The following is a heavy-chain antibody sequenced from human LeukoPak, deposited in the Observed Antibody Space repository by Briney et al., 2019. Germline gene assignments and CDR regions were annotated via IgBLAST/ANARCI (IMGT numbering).Heavy chain of an antibody. V-gene: IGHV5-51*01. D-gene: IGHD3-10*01. CDR1: GYRFTSYW. Sequence: GESLKISCKGSGYRFTSYWIGWVRQMPGKGLEWMGIIYPGDSDTRYSPSFQGQVTISADKSVSTAYLQWSSLKASDTAVYYCAKTYYYGSGSYHAPFDYWGQGTLVTVSS. CDR3: AKTYYYGSGSYHAPFDY. CDR2: IYPGDSDT. J-gene: IGHJ4*02.